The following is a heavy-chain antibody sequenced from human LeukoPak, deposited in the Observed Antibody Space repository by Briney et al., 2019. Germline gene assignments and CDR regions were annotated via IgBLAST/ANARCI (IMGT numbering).Heavy chain of an antibody. Sequence: GGSLRLSCAASGFTFSSYAMHWVRQAPGKGLEWVAVISYDGSNKYYADSVKGRFTISRDNSKNTLYLQMNSLRAEDTAVYYCARDHPSYGEHDYRGQGTLVTVSS. CDR1: GFTFSSYA. CDR3: ARDHPSYGEHDY. V-gene: IGHV3-30*04. D-gene: IGHD4-17*01. CDR2: ISYDGSNK. J-gene: IGHJ4*02.